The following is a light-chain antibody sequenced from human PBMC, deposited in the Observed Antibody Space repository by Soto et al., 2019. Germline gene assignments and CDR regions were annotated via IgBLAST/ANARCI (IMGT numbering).Light chain of an antibody. Sequence: DIQMTRSPSSLSASVGDRVTITCRASQNIDNYLNWYQQKPGKAPNLLIYAASSLQSGVPSRFAGSGSGTHFTLTISTLQPEDVGTYFCQQSLSTPIYSFGQGTKVDIK. V-gene: IGKV1-39*01. CDR1: QNIDNY. CDR3: QQSLSTPIYS. J-gene: IGKJ2*03. CDR2: AAS.